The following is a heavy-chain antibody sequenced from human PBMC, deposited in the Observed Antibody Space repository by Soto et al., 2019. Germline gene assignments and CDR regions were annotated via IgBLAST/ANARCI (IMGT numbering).Heavy chain of an antibody. J-gene: IGHJ6*02. D-gene: IGHD2-2*01. V-gene: IGHV3-53*01. CDR2: LYRAGTA. CDR1: GFIVNSKY. CDR3: AGPTLPATQTSWGWYYYAMDV. Sequence: GGSLRLSCAASGFIVNSKYMSWVRQVPGKGLEWVSSLYRAGTAYYADSALGRFTISRDNFRNILYLQMNSLRPEDSGTYFCAGPTLPATQTSWGWYYYAMDVWGQGTTVTAP.